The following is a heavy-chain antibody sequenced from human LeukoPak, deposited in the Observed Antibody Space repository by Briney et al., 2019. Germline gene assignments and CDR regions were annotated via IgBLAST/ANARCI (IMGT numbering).Heavy chain of an antibody. CDR3: ARVFLAYCGGDCYQP. CDR1: GFTFSDYY. J-gene: IGHJ4*02. Sequence: RAGGSLRLSCAASGFTFSDYYMSWIRQAPGKGLEWVSYISSSGSTIYYADSVKGRFTISRDNAKNSLYLQMNSLRAEDTAVYYCARVFLAYCGGDCYQPWGQGTLVTVSS. V-gene: IGHV3-11*01. D-gene: IGHD2-21*02. CDR2: ISSSGSTI.